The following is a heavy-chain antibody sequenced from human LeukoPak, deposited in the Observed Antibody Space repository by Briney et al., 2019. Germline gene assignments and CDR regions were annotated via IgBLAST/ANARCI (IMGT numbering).Heavy chain of an antibody. Sequence: PGGSLRLSRAASGFTFDDYGMSWVRQAPGKGLEWVSGINWNGGSTGYADSVKGRFTISRDNAKNSLYLQMNSLRAEDTALYYCARDFELHGSGSFDYWGQGTLVTVSS. V-gene: IGHV3-20*04. CDR3: ARDFELHGSGSFDY. CDR1: GFTFDDYG. CDR2: INWNGGST. D-gene: IGHD3-10*01. J-gene: IGHJ4*02.